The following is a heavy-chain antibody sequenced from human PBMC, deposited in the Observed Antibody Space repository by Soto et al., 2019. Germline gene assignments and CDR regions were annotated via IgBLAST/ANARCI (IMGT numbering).Heavy chain of an antibody. CDR1: GFTLSSYD. J-gene: IGHJ6*02. CDR3: ARVRTTGTTGGYYGMDV. V-gene: IGHV3-13*04. D-gene: IGHD1-1*01. Sequence: EVQLVESGGGLVQPGGSLRLSCAASGFTLSSYDMHWVRQATGKGLEWVSAIGTAGDTYYPGSVKGRFTISRENAKNSLYLQMNSLRAGDTAVYYCARVRTTGTTGGYYGMDVWGQGTTVTVSS. CDR2: IGTAGDT.